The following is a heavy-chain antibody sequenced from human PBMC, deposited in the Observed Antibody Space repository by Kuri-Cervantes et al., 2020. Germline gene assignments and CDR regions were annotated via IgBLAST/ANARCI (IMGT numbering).Heavy chain of an antibody. J-gene: IGHJ6*02. V-gene: IGHV1-2*02. CDR3: AREGGEPLRFLEWLRPGYYGMDV. Sequence: ASVKVSCKASGYTFTGYYMHWVRQPPGQGLAWMGWINPNSGGTNYAQKFQGRVTMTRDTSISTAYMELSRLRSDDTAVYYCAREGGEPLRFLEWLRPGYYGMDVWGQGTTVTVSS. D-gene: IGHD3-3*01. CDR1: GYTFTGYY. CDR2: INPNSGGT.